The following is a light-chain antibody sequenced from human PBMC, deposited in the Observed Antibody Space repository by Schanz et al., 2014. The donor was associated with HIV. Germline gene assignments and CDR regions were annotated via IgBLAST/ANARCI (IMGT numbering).Light chain of an antibody. CDR3: QQTFITPWT. Sequence: DIQLTQSPTSLSASVGDRVPITCRASQTISTFLIWLQQKPGTAPEVLIYAANTLQSGVPSRFSASGSGTDFTLTISGLQPEDYATYFCQQTFITPWTFGQGTKVEVK. CDR1: QTISTF. J-gene: IGKJ1*01. CDR2: AAN. V-gene: IGKV1-39*01.